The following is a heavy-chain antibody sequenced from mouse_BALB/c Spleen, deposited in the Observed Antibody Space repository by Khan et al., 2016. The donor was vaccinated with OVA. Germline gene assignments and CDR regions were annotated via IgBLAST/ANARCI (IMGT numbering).Heavy chain of an antibody. D-gene: IGHD1-2*01. V-gene: IGHV5-15*02. Sequence: EVELVESGGGLVQPGGSRKLSCAASGFTFSDYGMAWVRQAPGKGPEWVAFISDVAYTIYYGDAVTGRFTISRENAKNTLYLEMSSLRSEDTAIYYCARGGGTAPFAYWGLGTLVTVSA. CDR2: ISDVAYTI. CDR1: GFTFSDYG. CDR3: ARGGGTAPFAY. J-gene: IGHJ3*01.